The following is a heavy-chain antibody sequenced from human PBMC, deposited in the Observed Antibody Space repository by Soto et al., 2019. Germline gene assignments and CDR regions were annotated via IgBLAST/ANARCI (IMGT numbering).Heavy chain of an antibody. V-gene: IGHV1-69*01. CDR2: FIPIFGTA. CDR3: ARARRTYYYDSSGYYSLGY. Sequence: QVQLVQSGAEVKKPGSSVKVSCKASGGTFSSYAISWARQAPGQGLEWMGGFIPIFGTANYAQKFQGRVTITADESTSIAYLELSRLRSEDTAVYYCARARRTYYYDSSGYYSLGYWGQGTLVTVSS. CDR1: GGTFSSYA. J-gene: IGHJ4*02. D-gene: IGHD3-22*01.